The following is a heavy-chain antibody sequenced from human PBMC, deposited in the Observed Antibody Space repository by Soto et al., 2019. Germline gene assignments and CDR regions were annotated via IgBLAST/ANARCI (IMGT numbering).Heavy chain of an antibody. CDR1: GGSISSGGYY. Sequence: SETLSLTCTVSGGSISSGGYYWSWIRQHQGKGLEWIGYIYYSGSTYYNPSLKSRLTISADTSKNQVSLKLSSVTAADTAVYFCARYQDYDMSTGYGGMDVWGDGTTVTVS. CDR2: IYYSGST. V-gene: IGHV4-31*03. J-gene: IGHJ6*02. D-gene: IGHD3-9*01. CDR3: ARYQDYDMSTGYGGMDV.